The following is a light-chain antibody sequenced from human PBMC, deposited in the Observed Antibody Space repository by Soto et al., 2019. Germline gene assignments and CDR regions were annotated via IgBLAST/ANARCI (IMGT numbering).Light chain of an antibody. CDR3: QQVNTYPVT. V-gene: IGKV1-9*01. CDR2: TIS. J-gene: IGKJ4*01. Sequence: DVQLTQSPSFLAASVGDRLTITCPASQDIKRFLAWYQQKPGKAPKLLIYTISTLQSGVPSRFSGSGSGTEFTLTISSLQPDDFATYYCQQVNTYPVTFGGGTKVEI. CDR1: QDIKRF.